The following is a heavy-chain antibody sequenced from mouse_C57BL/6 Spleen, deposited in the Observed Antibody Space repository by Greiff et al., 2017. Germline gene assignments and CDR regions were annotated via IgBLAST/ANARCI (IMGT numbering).Heavy chain of an antibody. CDR3: AKEDYDGRYYYAMDY. D-gene: IGHD2-4*01. J-gene: IGHJ4*01. Sequence: QVHVKQSGPGLVQPSQSLSITCTVSGFSLTSYGVHWVRQSPGKGLEWLGVIWRGGSTDYNAAFMSRLSITKDNSKSQVFFKMNSLQADDTAIYYCAKEDYDGRYYYAMDYWGQGTSVTVSS. CDR1: GFSLTSYG. V-gene: IGHV2-5*01. CDR2: IWRGGST.